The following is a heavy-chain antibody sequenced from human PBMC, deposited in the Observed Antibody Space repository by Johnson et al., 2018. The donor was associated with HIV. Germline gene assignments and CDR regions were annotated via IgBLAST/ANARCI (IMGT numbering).Heavy chain of an antibody. J-gene: IGHJ3*02. D-gene: IGHD3-22*01. V-gene: IGHV3-30-3*01. CDR2: ISYDGSNK. CDR1: GFTFSSYA. Sequence: QVQLVESGGGVVQPGRSLRLSCAASGFTFSSYAMHWVRQAPGKGLEWVAVISYDGSNKYYADSVKGRFTISRDNSKNTLYLQMNSLRAEATAVYYCAREGEYYYDSSGYYGVAFDIWGQGTMVTVSS. CDR3: AREGEYYYDSSGYYGVAFDI.